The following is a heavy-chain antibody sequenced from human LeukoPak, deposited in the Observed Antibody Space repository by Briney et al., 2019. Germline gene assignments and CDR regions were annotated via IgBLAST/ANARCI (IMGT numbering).Heavy chain of an antibody. J-gene: IGHJ4*02. Sequence: GGSLRLSCAASGFTFSSYWMHWVRQAPGKGLEWVSSITSSSSYIYYADSVKGRFTISRDNAKNSLYLQMNSLRAEDTAVYYCARVNGFLTGEFDYWGQGTLVTVSS. CDR2: ITSSSSYI. D-gene: IGHD7-27*01. CDR1: GFTFSSYW. CDR3: ARVNGFLTGEFDY. V-gene: IGHV3-21*01.